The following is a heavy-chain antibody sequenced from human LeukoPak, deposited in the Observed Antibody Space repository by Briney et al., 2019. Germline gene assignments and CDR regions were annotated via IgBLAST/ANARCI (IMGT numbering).Heavy chain of an antibody. D-gene: IGHD6-13*01. CDR3: ARIPTYSSSRQLDY. V-gene: IGHV3-48*03. J-gene: IGHJ4*02. CDR1: GFTFRNYE. Sequence: GGSLRLSCAASGFTFRNYEMNWVRQAPGKGLEWVSYISSSGSAVYYADSVKDRFTISRDNAKNSLYLQVNSLRAEDTAVYYCARIPTYSSSRQLDYWGQGTLVTVSS. CDR2: ISSSGSAV.